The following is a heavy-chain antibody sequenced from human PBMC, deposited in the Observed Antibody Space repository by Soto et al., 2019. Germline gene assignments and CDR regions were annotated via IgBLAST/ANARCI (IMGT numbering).Heavy chain of an antibody. D-gene: IGHD3-3*01. V-gene: IGHV4-34*01. CDR1: GGSFSGYY. J-gene: IGHJ4*01. Sequence: SETLSLTCAVYGGSFSGYYWSWIRQPPGKGLEWIGEINHSGSTNYNPSLKSRVTISADTSKKQFSLNLSSVTAADTAVYYCAIGVLGRPIFGVVNTPMSLLNYWGHGTLVTFSS. CDR3: AIGVLGRPIFGVVNTPMSLLNY. CDR2: INHSGST.